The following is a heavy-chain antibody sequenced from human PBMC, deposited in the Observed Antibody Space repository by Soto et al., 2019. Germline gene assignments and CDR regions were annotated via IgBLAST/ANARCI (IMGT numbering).Heavy chain of an antibody. V-gene: IGHV3-66*01. CDR1: GFTVSSNY. D-gene: IGHD1-26*01. CDR2: IYSGGST. Sequence: GGSLRLSCAASGFTVSSNYMSWVRQDPGKGLEWVSVIYSGGSTYYADSVKGRFTISRDNSKNTLYLQMNSLGAEDTAVYYCARDFVVGGPTINYYYGMDVWGQGTTVTVSS. CDR3: ARDFVVGGPTINYYYGMDV. J-gene: IGHJ6*02.